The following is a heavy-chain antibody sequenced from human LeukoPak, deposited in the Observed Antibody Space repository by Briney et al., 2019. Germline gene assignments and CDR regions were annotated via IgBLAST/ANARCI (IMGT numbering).Heavy chain of an antibody. CDR3: ARDHSMDYGNWFDP. V-gene: IGHV3-23*01. J-gene: IGHJ5*02. CDR1: GFTFSSYA. CDR2: ISGSGGST. D-gene: IGHD4-17*01. Sequence: GGSLRLSCAASGFTFSSYAMSWVRQAPGKGLEGVSAISGSGGSTYYADSVKGRFTISRDNSKSTVYLQMNSLRAEDTAVYYCARDHSMDYGNWFDPWGQGTLVTVSS.